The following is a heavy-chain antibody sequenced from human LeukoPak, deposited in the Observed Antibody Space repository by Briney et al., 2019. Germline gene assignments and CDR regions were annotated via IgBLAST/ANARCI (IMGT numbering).Heavy chain of an antibody. V-gene: IGHV3-23*01. D-gene: IGHD3-22*01. CDR1: GFTFSSYA. Sequence: GGSPRLSCAASGFTFSSYAMSWVRQAPGKGLEWVSAISGSGGSTYYADSVKGRFTISRDNSKNTLYLQMNSLRAEDTAVYYCAKGSDYYDSSGYYGPDYWGQGTLVTVSS. CDR3: AKGSDYYDSSGYYGPDY. J-gene: IGHJ4*02. CDR2: ISGSGGST.